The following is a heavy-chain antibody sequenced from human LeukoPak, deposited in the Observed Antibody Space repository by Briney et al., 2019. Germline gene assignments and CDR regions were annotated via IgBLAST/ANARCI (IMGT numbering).Heavy chain of an antibody. D-gene: IGHD1-26*01. CDR1: GFTFSSYW. J-gene: IGHJ4*02. CDR3: TRSPSLGGSYWGFDY. CDR2: ISPDGSSS. V-gene: IGHV3-74*01. Sequence: GGSLILSCAASGFTFSSYWMHWVRQTPGKGLVWASRISPDGSSSIYADSVKGRFTVSRDNAKNTLYLQMNSLRADDTAVYYCTRSPSLGGSYWGFDYWGQGTLVTVSS.